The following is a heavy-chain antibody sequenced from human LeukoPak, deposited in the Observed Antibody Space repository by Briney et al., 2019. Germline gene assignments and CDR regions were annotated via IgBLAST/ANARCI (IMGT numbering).Heavy chain of an antibody. CDR2: ISGSGGST. V-gene: IGHV3-23*01. CDR1: GFAFSSYA. Sequence: GGSLRLSCAVSGFAFSSYAMSWVRQAPGKGLEWVSAISGSGGSTYYADSVKGRFTISRDNSKNTLYLQMNSLRAEDTAVYYCAKGEGIQLLFDYWGQGTLVTVSS. D-gene: IGHD5-18*01. CDR3: AKGEGIQLLFDY. J-gene: IGHJ4*02.